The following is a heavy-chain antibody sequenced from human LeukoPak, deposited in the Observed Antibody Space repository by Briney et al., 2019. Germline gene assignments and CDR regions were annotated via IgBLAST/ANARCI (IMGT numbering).Heavy chain of an antibody. CDR2: ITSSGGTI. D-gene: IGHD1-26*01. V-gene: IGHV3-48*03. CDR3: ARSYSGSYFPDY. Sequence: GGSLRLSCAASGFTFSSYEMNWVRQAPGKGLEWVSYITSSGGTIYYADSVKGRFTISRDNAKNSLYLRMNSLRAEDTAVYYCARSYSGSYFPDYWGQGTLVTVSS. J-gene: IGHJ4*02. CDR1: GFTFSSYE.